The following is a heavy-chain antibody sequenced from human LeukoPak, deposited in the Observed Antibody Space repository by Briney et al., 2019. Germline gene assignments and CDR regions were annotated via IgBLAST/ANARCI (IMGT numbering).Heavy chain of an antibody. Sequence: GESLKISFQGTGYTFTDYWIGWVRQMPEKGLEWMGLISPGDSHSTYSPSFEGQVTFSVDKSVNTAYLHWSGLRASDTATYYCALPSHKVKRYCFDNNCLHALFDVWGQGTTVIVSS. CDR3: ALPSHKVKRYCFDNNCLHALFDV. V-gene: IGHV5-51*01. CDR1: GYTFTDYW. D-gene: IGHD1-1*01. J-gene: IGHJ3*01. CDR2: ISPGDSHS.